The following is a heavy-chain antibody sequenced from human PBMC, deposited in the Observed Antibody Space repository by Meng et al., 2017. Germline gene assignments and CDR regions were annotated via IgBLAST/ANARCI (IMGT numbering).Heavy chain of an antibody. CDR1: GGTFSSYA. CDR2: IIPIFGTA. V-gene: IGHV1-69*06. D-gene: IGHD4-23*01. J-gene: IGHJ4*02. CDR3: ARGVGYGGNSLYFDY. Sequence: QVQRGECGAEVKKPGSSVKVSCRASGGTFSSYAISWVRQAPGQGLEWMGGIIPIFGTANYAQKFQGRVTITADKSTSTAYMELSSLRSEDTAVYYCARGVGYGGNSLYFDYWGQGTLVTVSS.